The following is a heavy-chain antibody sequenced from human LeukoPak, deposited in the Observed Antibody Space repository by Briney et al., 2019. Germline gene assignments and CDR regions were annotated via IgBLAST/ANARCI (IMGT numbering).Heavy chain of an antibody. J-gene: IGHJ4*02. CDR1: GGTFSSYA. CDR3: ASLQTYYYDSSGYSYFDY. D-gene: IGHD3-22*01. V-gene: IGHV1-69*13. Sequence: ASVKVSCKASGGTFSSYAISWVRQAPGQGLELMGGIIPIFGTANYAQKFQGRVTITADESTSTAYMELSSLRSEDTAVYYCASLQTYYYDSSGYSYFDYWGQGTLVTVSS. CDR2: IIPIFGTA.